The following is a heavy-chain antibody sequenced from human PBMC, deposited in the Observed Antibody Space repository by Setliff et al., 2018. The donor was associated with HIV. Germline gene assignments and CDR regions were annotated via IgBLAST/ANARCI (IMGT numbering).Heavy chain of an antibody. CDR2: IHHSGGT. V-gene: IGHV4-34*10. J-gene: IGHJ4*02. D-gene: IGHD6-13*01. Sequence: NPSETLSLTCAVYGGSFSAYYWTWIRQPPGKGLEWIGYIHHSGGTQYNPSLMSRLTMSVDSSKNQFSLSLSSVTAADTAVYYCARLPDINSWPFDYWARGTLVTVSS. CDR1: GGSFSAYY. CDR3: ARLPDINSWPFDY.